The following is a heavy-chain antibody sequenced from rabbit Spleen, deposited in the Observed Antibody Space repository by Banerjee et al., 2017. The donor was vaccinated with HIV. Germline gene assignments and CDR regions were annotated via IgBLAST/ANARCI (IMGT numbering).Heavy chain of an antibody. CDR3: ARDLVAVIGWNFSL. V-gene: IGHV1S45*01. Sequence: EESGGGLVQPEGSLTLTCTASGFSFSSSYWICWVRQAPGKGLEWIACIDGGSSGTTYYASGAKGRFTISKTSSTTVTLQMTSLTAADTATYFCARDLVAVIGWNFSLWGPGTLVTVS. J-gene: IGHJ4*01. CDR2: IDGGSSGTT. CDR1: GFSFSSSYW. D-gene: IGHD1-1*01.